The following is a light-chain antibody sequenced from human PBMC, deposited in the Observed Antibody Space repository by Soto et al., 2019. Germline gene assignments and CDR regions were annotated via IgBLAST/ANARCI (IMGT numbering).Light chain of an antibody. J-gene: IGKJ5*01. CDR2: AAS. Sequence: DLQMTQSPSSLSASVGDRVTISCRASQSSSTYLNWYQQRPGKAPKLLISAASILQTGVPSRFSGSGSGTDFTLTISSLQPEDFATYYCQQTYSIPITFGQGTRLEIQ. CDR3: QQTYSIPIT. V-gene: IGKV1-39*01. CDR1: QSSSTY.